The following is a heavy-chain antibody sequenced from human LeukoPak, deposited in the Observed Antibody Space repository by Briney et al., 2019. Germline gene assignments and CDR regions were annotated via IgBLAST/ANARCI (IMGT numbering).Heavy chain of an antibody. CDR2: IKQDGSEK. CDR3: ARDHSGYYDFWSGSKGYYYMDG. J-gene: IGHJ6*03. Sequence: GGSLRLSCAASGFTFSSYWMSWVRQAPGKGLEWVANIKQDGSEKYYVDSVKGRFTISRDNAKNSLYLQMNSLRAEDTAVYYCARDHSGYYDFWSGSKGYYYMDGCDKRTTVTVSS. CDR1: GFTFSSYW. V-gene: IGHV3-7*01. D-gene: IGHD3-3*01.